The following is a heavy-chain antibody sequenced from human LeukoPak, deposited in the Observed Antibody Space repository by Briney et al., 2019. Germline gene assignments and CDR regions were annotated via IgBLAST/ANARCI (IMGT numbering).Heavy chain of an antibody. V-gene: IGHV3-33*01. CDR1: GFTFSSYG. D-gene: IGHD6-13*01. CDR3: AREVVGSSWGRPPYYGMDV. CDR2: IWYEGSNK. J-gene: IGHJ6*02. Sequence: GRSLRLSCAASGFTFSSYGMHWVRQAPGKGLEWVAVIWYEGSNKYYADPVKGRFTISRDNSKNTLYLQMNSLRAEDTAVYYCAREVVGSSWGRPPYYGMDVWGQGTLVTVSS.